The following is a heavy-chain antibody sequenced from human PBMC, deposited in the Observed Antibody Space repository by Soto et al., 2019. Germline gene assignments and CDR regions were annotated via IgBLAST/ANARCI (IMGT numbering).Heavy chain of an antibody. D-gene: IGHD2-2*01. V-gene: IGHV1-3*01. CDR3: ARDHRIVVVPAAMGIGY. J-gene: IGHJ4*02. CDR1: GYTFTSYA. Sequence: ASVKVSCKASGYTFTSYAMLWVRQAPGQRLEGMGWINAGNGNTKYSQKFQGRVTITRDTSASTAYMELSSLRSEDTAVYYCARDHRIVVVPAAMGIGYWGQGTLVTVSS. CDR2: INAGNGNT.